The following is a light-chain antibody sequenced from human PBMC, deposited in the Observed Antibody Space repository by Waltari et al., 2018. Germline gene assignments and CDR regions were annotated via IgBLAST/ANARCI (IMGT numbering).Light chain of an antibody. CDR3: QVWDANTDPGV. CDR2: YDS. V-gene: IGLV3-21*01. J-gene: IGLJ1*01. Sequence: SYVLTQPPSVSVAPGETARIPCWGNHRASKSVNWYRQRPGQAPVLVISYDSDRPAGIPERFSGSNSGNTATLTISRVEAGDEADYYCQVWDANTDPGVFGTGTEVTVL. CDR1: HRASKS.